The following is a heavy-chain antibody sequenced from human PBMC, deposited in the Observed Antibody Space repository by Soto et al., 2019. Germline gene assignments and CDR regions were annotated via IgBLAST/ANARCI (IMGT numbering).Heavy chain of an antibody. Sequence: SETLSLTCTVSGGSISSYYWSWIRQPPGKGLEWIGYIYYSGSTNYNPSLKSRVTISVDTSKNHFSLKLSSVTAADPAVYYCARAGAAANRDFDYWGQGTLVTVSS. D-gene: IGHD6-13*01. CDR2: IYYSGST. V-gene: IGHV4-59*01. CDR1: GGSISSYY. J-gene: IGHJ4*02. CDR3: ARAGAAANRDFDY.